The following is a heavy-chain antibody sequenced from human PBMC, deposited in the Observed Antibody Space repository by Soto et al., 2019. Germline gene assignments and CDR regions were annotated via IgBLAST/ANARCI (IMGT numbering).Heavy chain of an antibody. CDR3: LREAQWIIRAY. V-gene: IGHV4-38-2*02. Sequence: QLQLQLSGPGLVKPSGTLSLTCNVSGASISSYNYWGWFRQPPGKGLEWIGSIIHSGDIMYNPSHQRGLTLFVDTSKTQFSLKLSSVTAADTAVYVCLREAQWIIRAYWGQGSLVTVSS. CDR1: GASISSYNY. D-gene: IGHD5-12*01. J-gene: IGHJ4*02. CDR2: IIHSGDI.